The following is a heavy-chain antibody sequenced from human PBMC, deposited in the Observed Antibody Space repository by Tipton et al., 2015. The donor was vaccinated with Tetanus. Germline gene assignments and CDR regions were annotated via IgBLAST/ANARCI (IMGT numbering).Heavy chain of an antibody. V-gene: IGHV3-30*18. D-gene: IGHD3-9*01. Sequence: SLRLSCAASGFTFSSYGMHWVRQAPGKGLEWVAVISYDGSNKYYADSVKGRFTISRDNSKNTLYLQMNSQRAEDTAVYYCAKEGDILTGYLFDYWGQGTLVTVSS. J-gene: IGHJ4*02. CDR3: AKEGDILTGYLFDY. CDR1: GFTFSSYG. CDR2: ISYDGSNK.